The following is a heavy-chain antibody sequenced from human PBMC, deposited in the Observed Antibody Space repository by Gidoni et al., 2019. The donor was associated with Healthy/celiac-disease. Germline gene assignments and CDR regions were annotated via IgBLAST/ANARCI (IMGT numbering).Heavy chain of an antibody. CDR2: INHSGS. Sequence: QVQLQQWGAGLLKPSETLSLTCAVYGGSFSGYYWSWIRQPPGKGLEWIGEINHSGSNYNPSLKSRVTISVDTSKNQFSLKLSSVTAADTAVYYCARGGVGYCSSTSCEALDYWGQGTLVTVSS. J-gene: IGHJ4*02. CDR1: GGSFSGYY. D-gene: IGHD2-2*01. V-gene: IGHV4-34*01. CDR3: ARGGVGYCSSTSCEALDY.